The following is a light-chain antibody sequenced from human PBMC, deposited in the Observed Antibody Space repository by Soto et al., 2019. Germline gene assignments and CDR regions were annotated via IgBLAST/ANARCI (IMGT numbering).Light chain of an antibody. Sequence: IVTTQSPATLSVSPWERATLSCRASQSVSSNLAWYQQKPGQAPRLLIYGASTRATGIPARFSGSGSGTEFTLTISSLQSEDFAVYYCQQYGKTFGQGTKVDIK. CDR1: QSVSSN. CDR2: GAS. CDR3: QQYGKT. J-gene: IGKJ1*01. V-gene: IGKV3-15*01.